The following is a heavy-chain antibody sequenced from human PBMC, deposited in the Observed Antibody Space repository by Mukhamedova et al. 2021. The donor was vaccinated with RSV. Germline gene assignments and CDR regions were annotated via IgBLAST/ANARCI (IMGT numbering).Heavy chain of an antibody. CDR1: SFD. V-gene: IGHV3-33*01. J-gene: IGHJ4*02. Sequence: SFDIHWVRQSPGTGLEWVAVVRHDGQNTFYAESVKGRFSLSRDNSKNTVYLQMNNLGGDDTAVYYCARDLDGGQALDYLGQGSL. CDR2: VRHDGQNT. CDR3: ARDLDGGQALDY.